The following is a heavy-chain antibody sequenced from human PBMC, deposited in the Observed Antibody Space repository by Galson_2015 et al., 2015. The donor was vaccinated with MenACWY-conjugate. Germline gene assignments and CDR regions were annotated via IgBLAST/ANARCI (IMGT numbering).Heavy chain of an antibody. Sequence: SLRLSCAASGFTFSTYSMNWVRQAPGKGLEWVSYISSSSSTIYYADSVKGRFTISRDNAKSSLYLQMNSLRAEDTAVYYCARDWDRTGRAFDIWGQATMVTVSS. D-gene: IGHD7-27*01. J-gene: IGHJ3*02. V-gene: IGHV3-48*04. CDR2: ISSSSSTI. CDR3: ARDWDRTGRAFDI. CDR1: GFTFSTYS.